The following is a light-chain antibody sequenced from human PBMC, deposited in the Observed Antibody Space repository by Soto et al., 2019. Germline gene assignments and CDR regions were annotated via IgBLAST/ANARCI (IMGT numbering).Light chain of an antibody. Sequence: EIVLTQSPATLSLSPGERATLSCRASQSVSSYLAWYQQKPGQAPRLLIYDASNRATRIPARFSGSGSGTDSPLTISSLEPEDFASYYGQQRSKWPATLGQGTKREIK. CDR3: QQRSKWPAT. CDR1: QSVSSY. CDR2: DAS. J-gene: IGKJ2*01. V-gene: IGKV3-11*01.